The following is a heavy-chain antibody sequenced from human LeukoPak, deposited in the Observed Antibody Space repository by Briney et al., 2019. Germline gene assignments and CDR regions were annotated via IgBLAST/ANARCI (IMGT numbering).Heavy chain of an antibody. CDR3: ARVSSGY. J-gene: IGHJ4*02. V-gene: IGHV3-72*01. Sequence: GGSLRLSCAASGFTFSGHYMDWVRQAPGKGLEWVGRTRNKANSYTTEYAASVKGRFTISRDDSKNSLYLQMNSLKTEDTAVYYCARVSSGYWGQGTLVTVSS. CDR2: TRNKANSYTT. CDR1: GFTFSGHY.